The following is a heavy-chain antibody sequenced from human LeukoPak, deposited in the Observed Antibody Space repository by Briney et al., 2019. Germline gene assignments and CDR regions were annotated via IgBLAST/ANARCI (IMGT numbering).Heavy chain of an antibody. CDR1: AGSISSSSHY. Sequence: SETLSLTCTISAGSISSSSHYWDWIRQPPGKGLEWIGSIYYRGSTYYNPSLQSRVTTYVDTSKNQFSLRLSSVTAADTAVYYCAGRSGSYSAWGQGALVTVSS. J-gene: IGHJ5*02. V-gene: IGHV4-39*01. D-gene: IGHD1-26*01. CDR3: AGRSGSYSA. CDR2: IYYRGST.